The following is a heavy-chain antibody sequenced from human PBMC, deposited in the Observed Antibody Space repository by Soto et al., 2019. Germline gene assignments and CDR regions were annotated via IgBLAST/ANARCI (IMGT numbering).Heavy chain of an antibody. V-gene: IGHV3-30*18. CDR1: GFTFSSYG. D-gene: IGHD3-9*01. CDR3: AKSTSVTYYDILTGRNGMDV. CDR2: ISYDGSNK. J-gene: IGHJ6*02. Sequence: PGGSLRLSCAASGFTFSSYGMHWVRQAPGKGLEWVAVISYDGSNKYYADSVKGRFTISRDNSKNTLYLQMNSLRAEDTAVYYCAKSTSVTYYDILTGRNGMDVWGQGTTVTVSS.